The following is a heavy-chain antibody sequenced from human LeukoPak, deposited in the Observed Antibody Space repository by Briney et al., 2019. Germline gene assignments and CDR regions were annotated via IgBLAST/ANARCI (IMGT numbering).Heavy chain of an antibody. D-gene: IGHD1-26*01. J-gene: IGHJ4*02. CDR2: ISYDGSNK. Sequence: GGSLRLSCAASGFTFSSYAMHWVRQAPGKGLEWVAVISYDGSNKYYADSVKGRFTISRDNSKNTLYLQMNSLRAEDTAVYYCAKDVGHRPVGYFDYWGQGTLVTVSS. V-gene: IGHV3-30*04. CDR3: AKDVGHRPVGYFDY. CDR1: GFTFSSYA.